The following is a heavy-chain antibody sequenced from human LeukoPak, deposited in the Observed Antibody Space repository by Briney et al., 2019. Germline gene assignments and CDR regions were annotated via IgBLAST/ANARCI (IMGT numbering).Heavy chain of an antibody. J-gene: IGHJ4*02. D-gene: IGHD6-13*01. CDR2: MNPNSGNT. CDR1: GGTFSSYA. CDR3: ARVDSKDTDY. Sequence: ASVKVSCKASGGTFSSYAISWVRQAPGQGLEWMGWMNPNSGNTGYAQKFQGRVTMTRNTSISTAYMELSSLRSEDTAVYYCARVDSKDTDYWGQGTLVTVSS. V-gene: IGHV1-8*02.